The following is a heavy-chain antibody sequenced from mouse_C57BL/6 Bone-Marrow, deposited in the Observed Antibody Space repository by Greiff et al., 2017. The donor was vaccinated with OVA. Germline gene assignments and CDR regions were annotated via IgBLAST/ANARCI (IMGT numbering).Heavy chain of an antibody. Sequence: QVQLQQPGAELVMPGASVKLSCKASGYTFTSYWMHWVKQRPGQGLEWIGEIDPSDSYTNYNQKFKGKSTLTVDKSSSTAYMQLSSLTSEDSAVYYCASGGGYPFDYWGQGTTLTVSS. V-gene: IGHV1-69*01. CDR1: GYTFTSYW. CDR3: ASGGGYPFDY. CDR2: IDPSDSYT. J-gene: IGHJ2*01. D-gene: IGHD2-2*01.